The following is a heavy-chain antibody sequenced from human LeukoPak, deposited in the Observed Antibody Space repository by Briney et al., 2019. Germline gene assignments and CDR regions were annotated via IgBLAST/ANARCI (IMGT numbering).Heavy chain of an antibody. Sequence: SETLSLTCAVYGGSFSGYYWSWIRQPPGKGLEWIGEINHSGSANYNPSLKSRVTISVDTSKNQFSLKLSSVTAADTAVYYCARGGMGLFDYWGQGTLVTVSS. CDR3: ARGGMGLFDY. CDR2: INHSGSA. CDR1: GGSFSGYY. D-gene: IGHD3-16*01. V-gene: IGHV4-34*01. J-gene: IGHJ4*02.